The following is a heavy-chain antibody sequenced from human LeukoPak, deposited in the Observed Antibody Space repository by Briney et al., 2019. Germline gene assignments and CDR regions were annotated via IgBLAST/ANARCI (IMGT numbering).Heavy chain of an antibody. V-gene: IGHV3-21*01. CDR1: GFTFNSYS. CDR2: ISSSSRFI. CDR3: ARDAPDKNAPGYYYYYYMDV. J-gene: IGHJ6*03. D-gene: IGHD1-14*01. Sequence: PGGSLGLSCAASGFTFNSYSMNWFRQAPGKGLEWVSSISSSSRFIYYADSVKGRFTISRDNAKNSLYLQMTSLRAADTAVYYCARDAPDKNAPGYYYYYYMDVWGKGTTVTVSS.